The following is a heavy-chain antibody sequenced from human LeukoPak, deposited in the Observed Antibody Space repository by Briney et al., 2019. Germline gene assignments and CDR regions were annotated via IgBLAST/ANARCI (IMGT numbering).Heavy chain of an antibody. CDR2: IGGSGTST. V-gene: IGHV3-23*01. Sequence: PGGSLRLSCAASGFDFINYAMTWVRQAPGKGLAWVSAIGGSGTSTYYADSVRGRFTVSRDNSENTVYLQLNSLRADDTAVYYCAKSVDYGDYGDLDYWGQGTLVTVSS. J-gene: IGHJ4*02. CDR3: AKSVDYGDYGDLDY. D-gene: IGHD4-17*01. CDR1: GFDFINYA.